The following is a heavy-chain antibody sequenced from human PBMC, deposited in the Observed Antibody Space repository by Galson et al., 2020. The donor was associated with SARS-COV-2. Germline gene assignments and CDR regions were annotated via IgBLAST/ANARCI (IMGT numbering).Heavy chain of an antibody. J-gene: IGHJ5*02. D-gene: IGHD6-13*01. Sequence: SETLSLTCTVSGGSITSGSYSWSWFRQPAGKGMEWIGRIDTRGSTHYNPSLKSRVTISVDTSKNQFSLTLTSVTAADTAVYYCARDSLAIAAAETWGQGTLVTVSS. CDR2: IDTRGST. CDR1: GGSITSGSYS. V-gene: IGHV4-61*02. CDR3: ARDSLAIAAAET.